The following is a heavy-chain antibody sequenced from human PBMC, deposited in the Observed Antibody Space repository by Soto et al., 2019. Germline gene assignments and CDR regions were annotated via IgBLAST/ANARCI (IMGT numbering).Heavy chain of an antibody. J-gene: IGHJ3*02. CDR1: GYSFTSYW. D-gene: IGHD3-22*01. CDR3: ARHALTDYYDSSGYSLGAFDI. CDR2: IDPSDSYT. V-gene: IGHV5-10-1*01. Sequence: GESLKISCKGSGYSFTSYWISWVRQMPGKGLEWMGRIDPSDSYTNYSPSFQGHVTISADKSISTAYLQWSSLKASDTAMYYCARHALTDYYDSSGYSLGAFDIWGQGTMVTVSS.